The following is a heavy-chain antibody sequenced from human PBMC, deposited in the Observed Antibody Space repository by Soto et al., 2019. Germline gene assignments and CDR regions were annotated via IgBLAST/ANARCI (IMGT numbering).Heavy chain of an antibody. D-gene: IGHD1-26*01. CDR1: GFTFSSCA. J-gene: IGHJ6*02. V-gene: IGHV3-48*04. CDR3: ARDLPGGNKAYYYYGMDV. CDR2: ISSSGSTI. Sequence: GGSLRLSCVASGFTFSSCAMGWVRQAPGKGLEWVSYISSSGSTIYYADSVKGRFTISRDNAKNSLYLQMNSLRAEDTAVYYCARDLPGGNKAYYYYGMDVWGQGTTVTVSS.